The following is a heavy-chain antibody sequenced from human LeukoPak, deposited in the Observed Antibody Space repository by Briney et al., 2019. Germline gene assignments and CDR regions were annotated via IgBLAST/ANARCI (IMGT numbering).Heavy chain of an antibody. CDR1: GGSISSSSYY. D-gene: IGHD3-10*01. J-gene: IGHJ4*02. V-gene: IGHV4-39*01. Sequence: PSETLSLTCTVSGGSISSSSYYWGWIRQPPGKGLEWIGSIYYSGSTYYNPFLKSRVTISVDTSKNQFSLKLSSVTAADTAVYYCARPFWGSGSYYFDYWGQGTLVTVSS. CDR3: ARPFWGSGSYYFDY. CDR2: IYYSGST.